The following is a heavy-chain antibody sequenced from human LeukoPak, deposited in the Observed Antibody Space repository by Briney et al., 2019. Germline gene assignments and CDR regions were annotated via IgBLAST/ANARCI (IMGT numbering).Heavy chain of an antibody. CDR2: IKQDGSEK. V-gene: IGHV3-7*04. D-gene: IGHD3-10*01. Sequence: GSLRLSCAASGFTFSSYWMSWVRQAPGKGLEWVANIKQDGSEKYYVDSVKGRFTISRDNAKNSLYLQMNSLRAEDTAVYYCARGSYGSGSYYNGPLPFDYWGQGTLVTVSS. CDR3: ARGSYGSGSYYNGPLPFDY. CDR1: GFTFSSYW. J-gene: IGHJ4*02.